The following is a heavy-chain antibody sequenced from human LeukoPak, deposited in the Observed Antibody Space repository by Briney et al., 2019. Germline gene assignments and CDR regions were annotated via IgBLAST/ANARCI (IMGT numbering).Heavy chain of an antibody. J-gene: IGHJ4*02. Sequence: GGSLRLSCAASGFTFSRYSMNWVRQAPGKGLEWVGFIRSKAYGGTTEYAASVKGRFTISRDDSKSIAYLQMNSLKTEDTAVYYCTRVVSSRSLDYWGQGTLVTVSS. CDR2: IRSKAYGGTT. CDR1: GFTFSRYS. D-gene: IGHD6-13*01. V-gene: IGHV3-49*04. CDR3: TRVVSSRSLDY.